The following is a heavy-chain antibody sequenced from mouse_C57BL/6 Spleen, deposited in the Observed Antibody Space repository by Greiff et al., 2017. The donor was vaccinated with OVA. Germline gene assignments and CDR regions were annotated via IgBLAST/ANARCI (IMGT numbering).Heavy chain of an antibody. CDR3: AREIMVWYFDV. Sequence: QVQLQQPGAELVRPGTSVKLSCKASGYTFTSYWMHWVKQRPGQGLEWIGVIDPSDSYTNYNQKFKGKATLTVDTSSSTAYMQLSSLTSEDSAVYYWAREIMVWYFDVWGTGTTVTVSS. CDR2: IDPSDSYT. V-gene: IGHV1-59*01. D-gene: IGHD1-1*02. J-gene: IGHJ1*03. CDR1: GYTFTSYW.